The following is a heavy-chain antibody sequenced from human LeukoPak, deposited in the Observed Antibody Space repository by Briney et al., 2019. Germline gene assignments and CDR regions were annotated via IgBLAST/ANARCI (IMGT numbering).Heavy chain of an antibody. CDR1: GYTFTGYY. Sequence: ASVKVSCKASGYTFTGYYMHWVRQAPGQGLEWMGWINPNSGGTNYAQKFQGRVTMTRDTSISAAYMELSRLRSDDTAVYYCARDSGSSWYVVYWGQGTLVTVSS. V-gene: IGHV1-2*02. D-gene: IGHD6-13*01. CDR3: ARDSGSSWYVVY. J-gene: IGHJ4*02. CDR2: INPNSGGT.